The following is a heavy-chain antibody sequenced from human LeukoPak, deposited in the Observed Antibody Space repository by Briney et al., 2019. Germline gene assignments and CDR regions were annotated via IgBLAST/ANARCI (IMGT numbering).Heavy chain of an antibody. V-gene: IGHV1-8*01. Sequence: ASVKVSCKASGYTFISYDINWVRQATGQGLEWMEWMNPNSGNTGYAQKFQGRVTMTRNTSISTAYMELRSLRSDDTAVYYCARAVGAYGRSAFDIWGQGTMVTVSS. CDR2: MNPNSGNT. D-gene: IGHD1-26*01. CDR3: ARAVGAYGRSAFDI. J-gene: IGHJ3*02. CDR1: GYTFISYD.